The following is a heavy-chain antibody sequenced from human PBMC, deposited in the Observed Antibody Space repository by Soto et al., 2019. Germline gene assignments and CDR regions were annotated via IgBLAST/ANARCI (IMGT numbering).Heavy chain of an antibody. CDR2: IYYSGST. Sequence: SETLSLTCTVSGGSISSSSYYWGWIRQPPGKGLEWIGSIYYSGSTYYNPSLKSRVTLSVDTSKNQLSLKLSSVTAADTAVYYCARVSGSYYYGMDVWGQGTTVTVSS. D-gene: IGHD1-26*01. CDR1: GGSISSSSYY. CDR3: ARVSGSYYYGMDV. J-gene: IGHJ6*02. V-gene: IGHV4-39*01.